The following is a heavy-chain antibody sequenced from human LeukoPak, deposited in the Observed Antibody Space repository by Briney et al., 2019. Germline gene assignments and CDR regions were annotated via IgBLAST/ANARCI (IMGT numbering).Heavy chain of an antibody. D-gene: IGHD6-13*01. Sequence: GGSLRLSCAASGFTFSSYWVSWVRQAPGKGLEWVANIKQDGSEKYYVDSVKGRFTISRDNAKNSLYLQMNSLRAEDTAVYYCARMRLGAVDYWGQGTLVTVSS. J-gene: IGHJ4*02. V-gene: IGHV3-7*01. CDR1: GFTFSSYW. CDR2: IKQDGSEK. CDR3: ARMRLGAVDY.